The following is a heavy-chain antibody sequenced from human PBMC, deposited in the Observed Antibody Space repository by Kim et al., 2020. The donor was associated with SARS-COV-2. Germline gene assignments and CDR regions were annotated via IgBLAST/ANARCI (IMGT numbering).Heavy chain of an antibody. J-gene: IGHJ4*02. D-gene: IGHD3-10*01. CDR1: GGTFSSYA. V-gene: IGHV1-69*13. CDR2: IIPIFGTA. Sequence: SVKVSCKASGGTFSSYAISWVRQAPGQGLEWMGGIIPIFGTANYAQKFQGRVTIIADESTSTAYMELSSLRSEDTAVYYCALWFGDLSFDYWGQGTLVTVSS. CDR3: ALWFGDLSFDY.